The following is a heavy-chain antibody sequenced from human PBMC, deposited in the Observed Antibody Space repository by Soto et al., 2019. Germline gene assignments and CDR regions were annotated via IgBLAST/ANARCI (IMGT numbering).Heavy chain of an antibody. V-gene: IGHV3-23*01. CDR3: AKEGTSGLYYFDY. CDR1: GLTRCSWA. CDR2: ISGSGDTS. J-gene: IGHJ4*02. D-gene: IGHD6-19*01. Sequence: CGVGGLTRCSWALSRVSKAPGKGLEWVSIISGSGDTSYYADSVKGRFTISRDNSRNTLYLQLNSLRAEDSAKYYCAKEGTSGLYYFDYWGPGTLVTVSS.